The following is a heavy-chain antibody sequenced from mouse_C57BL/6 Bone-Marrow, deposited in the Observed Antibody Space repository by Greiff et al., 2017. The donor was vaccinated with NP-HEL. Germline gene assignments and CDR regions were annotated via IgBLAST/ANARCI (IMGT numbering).Heavy chain of an antibody. J-gene: IGHJ1*03. Sequence: EVKLVESGGDLVKPGGSLKLSCAASGFTFSSYGMSWVRQTPDKRLEWVATISSGGSYTYYPDSVKGRFTISRDNAKNTLYLQMSSLKSEDTAMYYCARHQGGTYGGYFDVWGTGTTVTVSS. CDR3: ARHQGGTYGGYFDV. CDR2: ISSGGSYT. V-gene: IGHV5-6*01. CDR1: GFTFSSYG. D-gene: IGHD1-1*02.